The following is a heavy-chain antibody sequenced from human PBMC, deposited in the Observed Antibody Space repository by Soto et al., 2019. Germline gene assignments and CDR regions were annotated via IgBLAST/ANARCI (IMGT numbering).Heavy chain of an antibody. D-gene: IGHD3-16*01. CDR1: GASIGSGGYF. V-gene: IGHV4-39*01. Sequence: SETLSLTCTVSGASIGSGGYFWAWIRQAPGKGLEWFGTISYSGSKYYNPSLRNRITISADSSKTQFSLTLSSVTAADTAVYFCARHQGEGWFDPWGQGTLVTVSS. J-gene: IGHJ5*02. CDR2: ISYSGSK. CDR3: ARHQGEGWFDP.